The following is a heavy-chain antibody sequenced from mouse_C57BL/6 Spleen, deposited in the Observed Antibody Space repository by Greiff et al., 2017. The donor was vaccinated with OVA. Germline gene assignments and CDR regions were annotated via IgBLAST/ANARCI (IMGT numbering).Heavy chain of an antibody. Sequence: QVQLQQSGAELVRPGASVKMSCKASGYPFTSYTMHWVKQTPRQGLAWIGALYPGNGDPSYNQQFKGKATLTVDKSSSTAYMQLSSLTSEDSAVYCCARGQAFDYWGPGTTLTVSS. V-gene: IGHV1-12*01. J-gene: IGHJ2*01. CDR3: ARGQAFDY. CDR2: LYPGNGDP. CDR1: GYPFTSYT. D-gene: IGHD3-2*02.